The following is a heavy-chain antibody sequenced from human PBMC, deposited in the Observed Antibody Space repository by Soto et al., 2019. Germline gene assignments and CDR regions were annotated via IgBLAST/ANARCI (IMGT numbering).Heavy chain of an antibody. CDR1: GGSISSYY. V-gene: IGHV4-59*01. J-gene: IGHJ6*02. Sequence: SETLSLTCTVSGGSISSYYWSWIRQPPGKGLEWIGYIYYSGSTNYNPSLKSRVTISVDTSKNQFSLKLSSVTAADTAVYYCARGRGSGSSFYYYGMDVWGQGTTVTVS. D-gene: IGHD3-10*01. CDR2: IYYSGST. CDR3: ARGRGSGSSFYYYGMDV.